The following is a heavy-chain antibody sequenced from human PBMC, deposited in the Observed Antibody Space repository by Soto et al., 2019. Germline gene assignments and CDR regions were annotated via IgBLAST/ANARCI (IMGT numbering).Heavy chain of an antibody. D-gene: IGHD1-7*01. J-gene: IGHJ3*02. CDR2: ISGSGGST. V-gene: IGHV3-23*01. CDR1: VFTFSSYA. Sequence: PWWSLRLSCSASVFTFSSYAMSWFRQAPGKGLEWVSAISGSGGSTYYADSVKGRFTISRDNSKNTLYLQMNSLRAEDTAVYYCAKPTGTKSSGAFDIWGQGTMVTVS. CDR3: AKPTGTKSSGAFDI.